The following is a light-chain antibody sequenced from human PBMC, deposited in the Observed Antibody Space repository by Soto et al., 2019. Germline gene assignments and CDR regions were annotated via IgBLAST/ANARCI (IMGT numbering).Light chain of an antibody. V-gene: IGKV3-20*01. CDR2: AAS. CDR3: HHYDSSPPYT. CDR1: RSFASSY. J-gene: IGKJ2*01. Sequence: EIVLTQSPATLSLSPGERATLSCRASRSFASSYLAWYQHKPGQAPRLLIYAASSRAAGIPDRVIGRGSATDFTLTISRLEPDDSAVYYCHHYDSSPPYTFGQGTKLEIK.